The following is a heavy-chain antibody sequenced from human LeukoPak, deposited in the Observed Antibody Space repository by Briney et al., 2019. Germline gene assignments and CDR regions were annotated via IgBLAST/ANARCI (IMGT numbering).Heavy chain of an antibody. CDR1: GFTFSSYA. D-gene: IGHD3-10*01. J-gene: IGHJ6*02. CDR2: ISYDGSNK. Sequence: PGRSLRLSCAASGFTFSSYAMHWVRQAPGKGLEWVTVISYDGSNKYYADSVKGRFTISRDNSKNTLSLHMNSLRAEDTAVYYCARDETRYYGSGSSPPAYYYYYGMDVWPRDHGHRLL. V-gene: IGHV3-30-3*01. CDR3: ARDETRYYGSGSSPPAYYYYYGMDV.